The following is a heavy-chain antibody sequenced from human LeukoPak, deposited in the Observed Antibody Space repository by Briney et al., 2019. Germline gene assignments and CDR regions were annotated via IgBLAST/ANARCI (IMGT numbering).Heavy chain of an antibody. J-gene: IGHJ5*02. Sequence: NPSETLSLTCAVYGGSFSDYYWSWIRQPPGKGLEWIGEINHSGRTNYNPSLKSRVTISVDTSKNQFSLKLSSVTAADTAVYYCARVHGYCSGGSCVGWFDPWGQGTLVTVSS. CDR3: ARVHGYCSGGSCVGWFDP. D-gene: IGHD2-15*01. CDR1: GGSFSDYY. V-gene: IGHV4-34*01. CDR2: INHSGRT.